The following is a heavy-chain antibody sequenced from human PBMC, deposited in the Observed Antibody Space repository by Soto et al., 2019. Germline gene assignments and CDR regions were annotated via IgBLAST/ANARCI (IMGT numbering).Heavy chain of an antibody. D-gene: IGHD7-27*01. J-gene: IGHJ4*02. Sequence: SETLSLTCTVSGGSISSGGYYWSWIRQHPGKGLEWIGYIYYSGSTYYNQSLKSRVTISVDTSKNQFSLKLSSVTAADTAVYYCARLGRGAHFDYWGQGTLVTVSS. CDR3: ARLGRGAHFDY. CDR2: IYYSGST. CDR1: GGSISSGGYY. V-gene: IGHV4-31*03.